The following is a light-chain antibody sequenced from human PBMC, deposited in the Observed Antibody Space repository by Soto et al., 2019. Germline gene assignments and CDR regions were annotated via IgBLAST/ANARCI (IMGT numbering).Light chain of an antibody. Sequence: IVMAQSTVALSLNIEQRGTLSCRASQSVSSSYLAWYQQQPGPAPRLLIYGASSRATGIPDRFSGSGSGTDFTPTISRLQAEDFRLYCCQHYGSPSWTFGQGTKVDI. CDR2: GAS. J-gene: IGKJ1*01. CDR1: QSVSSSY. V-gene: IGKV3-20*01. CDR3: QHYGSPSWT.